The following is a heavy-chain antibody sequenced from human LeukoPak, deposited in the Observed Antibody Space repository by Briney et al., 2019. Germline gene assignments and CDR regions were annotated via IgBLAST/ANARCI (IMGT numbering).Heavy chain of an antibody. V-gene: IGHV3-7*01. CDR2: IKQDGSEK. CDR1: GFTFSNFW. D-gene: IGHD2-2*01. J-gene: IGHJ5*02. Sequence: GGSLRLSCAASGFTFSNFWMSWVRQAPGKGLECVANIKQDGSEKYYVDSVKGRFTISRDNAKNSLYLQMNSLRAEDTAVYYCARDDCSSISCYHNWFDPWGQGTLVTVSS. CDR3: ARDDCSSISCYHNWFDP.